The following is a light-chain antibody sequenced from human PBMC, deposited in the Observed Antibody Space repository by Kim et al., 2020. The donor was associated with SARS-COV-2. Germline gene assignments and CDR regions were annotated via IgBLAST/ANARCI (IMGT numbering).Light chain of an antibody. CDR3: QQYGSSPPYT. V-gene: IGKV3-20*01. CDR2: GAS. J-gene: IGKJ2*01. Sequence: EIVLTQSPGTLSLYPGERATLSCRASQSIISSYLVWYQQKPGQAPRLLMYGASSRATGIPDRFSGSGSGTDFTLTISRLEPEDFAVYYCQQYGSSPPYTFGQGTKLEI. CDR1: QSIISSY.